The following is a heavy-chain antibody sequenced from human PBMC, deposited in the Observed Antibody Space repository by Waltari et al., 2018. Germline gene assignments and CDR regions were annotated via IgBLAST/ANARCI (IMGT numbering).Heavy chain of an antibody. CDR1: GGSISSSSYY. Sequence: QLQLQESGPGLVKPSETLSLTCTVSGGSISSSSYYWGWIRQPPGKGLEWIGSIYYSGSTYYNPSLKSRVTISVDTSKNQFSLKLSSVTAADTAVYYCARLPNWNLNWFDPWGQGTLVTVSS. CDR3: ARLPNWNLNWFDP. J-gene: IGHJ5*02. D-gene: IGHD1-1*01. CDR2: IYYSGST. V-gene: IGHV4-39*01.